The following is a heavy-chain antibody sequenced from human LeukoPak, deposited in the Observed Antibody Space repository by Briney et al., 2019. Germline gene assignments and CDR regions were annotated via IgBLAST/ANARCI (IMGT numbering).Heavy chain of an antibody. J-gene: IGHJ3*02. D-gene: IGHD3-10*01. Sequence: GRSLRLSCAASRFTFDDHAMHWVRQAPGKGLEWVSLISGDGGRTFYADSVKGRFTISRDNSKNSLYLQMNSLRTEDTALYYCAKDTYFGSGSYDAFDIWGQGTVVTVSS. CDR2: ISGDGGRT. V-gene: IGHV3-43*02. CDR3: AKDTYFGSGSYDAFDI. CDR1: RFTFDDHA.